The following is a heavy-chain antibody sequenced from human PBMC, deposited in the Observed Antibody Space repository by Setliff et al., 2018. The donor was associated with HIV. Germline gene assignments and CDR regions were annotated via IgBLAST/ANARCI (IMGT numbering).Heavy chain of an antibody. CDR3: ARDVSWRVRTYIDY. CDR2: ISASATYI. CDR1: GFTFSNYS. J-gene: IGHJ4*02. D-gene: IGHD3-3*01. Sequence: TGGSLRLSCAASGFTFSNYSMNWVRQTPGKGLEWVSSISASATYIYYADSVKGRFTISRDNAENSLYLQMNSLTAEDTAVYYCARDVSWRVRTYIDYWGQGTLVTVSS. V-gene: IGHV3-21*01.